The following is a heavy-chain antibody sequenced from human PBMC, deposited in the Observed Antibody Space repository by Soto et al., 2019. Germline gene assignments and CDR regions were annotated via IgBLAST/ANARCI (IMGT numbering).Heavy chain of an antibody. Sequence: QVQLQESGPGLVKPSETLSLTCTVSGGSISSXXXXXVXQPPGEGLEWIANICNSGGTNYNPSLKXXVXXXXXXXXXXXXXXXXXXXXXXXXXXXCXXGVGRYGSNHDYWGQGTLVTVSS. CDR2: ICNSGGT. CDR3: XXGVGRYGSNHDY. CDR1: GGSISSXX. D-gene: IGHD1-26*01. J-gene: IGHJ4*02. V-gene: IGHV4-4*08.